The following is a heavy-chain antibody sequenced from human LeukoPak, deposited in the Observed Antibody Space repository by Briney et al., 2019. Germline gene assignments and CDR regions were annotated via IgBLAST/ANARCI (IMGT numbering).Heavy chain of an antibody. J-gene: IGHJ6*02. CDR2: ISGSGAST. D-gene: IGHD3-10*01. Sequence: GGSLRLSCAASGFTFNSYAMSWVRQAPGKGLEWVSAISGSGASTCYADSVKGRFTISRDNSKDTLYVQMNSLRVDDTAVYYCAKGFSYYYYYGMDVWGQGTTVTV. CDR3: AKGFSYYYYYGMDV. V-gene: IGHV3-23*01. CDR1: GFTFNSYA.